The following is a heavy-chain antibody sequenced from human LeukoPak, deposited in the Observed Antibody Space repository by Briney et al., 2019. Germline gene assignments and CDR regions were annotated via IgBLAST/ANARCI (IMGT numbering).Heavy chain of an antibody. CDR2: IYYSGST. CDR3: ARGQKEYYFDTSGYYNDY. V-gene: IGHV4-39*01. Sequence: SETLSLTCTVSGGSISSSGYYWGWIRQPPGKGLGWIGSIYYSGSTYYNPSLKSRVSISVDTSKNQFSLRLSSVTAADTAVYYCARGQKEYYFDTSGYYNDYWGQGTLVTVSS. J-gene: IGHJ4*02. D-gene: IGHD3-22*01. CDR1: GGSISSSGYY.